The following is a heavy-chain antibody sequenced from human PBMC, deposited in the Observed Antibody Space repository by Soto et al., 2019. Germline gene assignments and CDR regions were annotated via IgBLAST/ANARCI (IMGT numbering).Heavy chain of an antibody. J-gene: IGHJ4*02. CDR1: GGSLSGHY. V-gene: IGHV4-34*01. CDR3: ASPQYNWNNPFVY. Sequence: SETLSLTCAVYGGSLSGHYWSWLRQPPGKGLEWIGEINHLGSTDYNPSLRSRVTISVDRCKNQFSLRLTSVTAADTAVYYCASPQYNWNNPFVYWGQGTLVTVSS. CDR2: INHLGST. D-gene: IGHD1-20*01.